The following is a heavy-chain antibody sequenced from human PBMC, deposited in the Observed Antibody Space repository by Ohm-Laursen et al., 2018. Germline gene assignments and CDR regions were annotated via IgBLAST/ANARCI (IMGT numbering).Heavy chain of an antibody. CDR2: ISWNSGSI. D-gene: IGHD3-22*01. CDR3: AKDNLGDYYDSSGYQDY. Sequence: RSLRLSCSATGFTFDDYAMHWVRQTPGKGLEWVSGISWNSGSIGYADSVKGRFTISRDNAKKSLYLQMNSLRAEDTALYYCAKDNLGDYYDSSGYQDYWGQGTLVTVSS. J-gene: IGHJ4*02. CDR1: GFTFDDYA. V-gene: IGHV3-9*01.